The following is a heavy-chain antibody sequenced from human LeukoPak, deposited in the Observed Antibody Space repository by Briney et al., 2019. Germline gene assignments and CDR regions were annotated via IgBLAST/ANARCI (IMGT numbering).Heavy chain of an antibody. D-gene: IGHD3-10*01. Sequence: PGGSLRLSCAASGITFSSYSMNWVRKAPGKGLDGVAFIRHDGSNKKYADSVKGRFTISRDNSKNTLYLQMNSLRAEDTAVYYCAKRSGSYYNGAYYFDYWGQGTLVTVSS. CDR2: IRHDGSNK. CDR3: AKRSGSYYNGAYYFDY. V-gene: IGHV3-30*02. J-gene: IGHJ4*02. CDR1: GITFSSYS.